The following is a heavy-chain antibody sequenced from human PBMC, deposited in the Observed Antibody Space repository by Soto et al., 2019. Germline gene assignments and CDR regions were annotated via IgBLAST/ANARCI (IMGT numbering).Heavy chain of an antibody. J-gene: IGHJ4*02. CDR3: ARTKCSGGSCYSWSLDY. CDR1: GGSITTGGYY. V-gene: IGHV4-31*02. D-gene: IGHD2-15*01. Sequence: SETLSLTCTVSGGSITTGGYYWSWIRQLPGKGLEWIGHRYYSESTYYNPSLKSRVSIPLDTSKNQFSLKLSFVTAADTAMYYCARTKCSGGSCYSWSLDYWGQGTPVTVSS. CDR2: RYYSEST.